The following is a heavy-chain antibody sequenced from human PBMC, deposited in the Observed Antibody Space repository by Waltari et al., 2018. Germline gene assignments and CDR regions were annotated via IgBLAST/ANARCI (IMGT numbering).Heavy chain of an antibody. CDR2: IIPIFGTA. Sequence: QVQLVQSGAEVKKPGSSVKVSCKASGGTFSSYAISWVRQAPGQGLEWMGGIIPIFGTANYAQKFQGRVTITADESTSTAYMELSSLRSEDTAVYYCASPGIAAAEGRPPWYFDLWGRGTLVTVSS. J-gene: IGHJ2*01. D-gene: IGHD6-13*01. CDR3: ASPGIAAAEGRPPWYFDL. V-gene: IGHV1-69*12. CDR1: GGTFSSYA.